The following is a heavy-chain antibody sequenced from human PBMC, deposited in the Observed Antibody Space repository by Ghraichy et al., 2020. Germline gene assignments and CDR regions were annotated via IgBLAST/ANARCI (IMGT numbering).Heavy chain of an antibody. V-gene: IGHV4-59*06. Sequence: SETLSLTCTVSSASISSYYWSWIRQHPGKGLEWIGYIYYSGSTYYNPSLKSRVTISVDTSKNQFSLKLSSVTAADTAVYYCARVYYYYYYGMDVWGQGTTVTVSS. CDR1: SASISSYY. CDR3: ARVYYYYYYGMDV. CDR2: IYYSGST. J-gene: IGHJ6*02.